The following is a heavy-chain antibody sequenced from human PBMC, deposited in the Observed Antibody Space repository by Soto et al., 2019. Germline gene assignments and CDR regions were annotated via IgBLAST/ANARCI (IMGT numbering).Heavy chain of an antibody. Sequence: QVQLVQSRAEVKKPGASVKVSCKTSLYTFTNYGFSWVRQAPGQGLEWMGWISPYSGNTNYAQKLPGRVPLTTDTSPTPAYLELRSLKSDDTAVYYCATQPYSGDWPEGNYFDYWGQGTLVTVSS. D-gene: IGHD6-19*01. CDR3: ATQPYSGDWPEGNYFDY. CDR1: LYTFTNYG. V-gene: IGHV1-18*01. J-gene: IGHJ4*02. CDR2: ISPYSGNT.